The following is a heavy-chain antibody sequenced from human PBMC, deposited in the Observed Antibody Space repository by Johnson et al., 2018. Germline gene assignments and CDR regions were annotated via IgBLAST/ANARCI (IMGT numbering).Heavy chain of an antibody. Sequence: QVELQESGPGLVKPSETLSLTCTVSGGSISSYWWSWIRQPPGKGLEYIGYVYHSGSTIYNPSLVSRVTISIDTPKNQFSLKLRSVTAADTDMYYCARGGEYFQDWGQGTLVTVSS. CDR3: ARGGEYFQD. CDR2: VYHSGST. V-gene: IGHV4-59*01. CDR1: GGSISSYW. J-gene: IGHJ1*01. D-gene: IGHD6-25*01.